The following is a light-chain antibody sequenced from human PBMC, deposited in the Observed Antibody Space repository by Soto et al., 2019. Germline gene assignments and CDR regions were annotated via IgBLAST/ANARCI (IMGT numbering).Light chain of an antibody. CDR2: SNN. V-gene: IGLV1-44*01. CDR3: AAWDDSLAGYVV. J-gene: IGLJ2*01. CDR1: SSNIGSNT. Sequence: SVLTQPPSASGTPGQRVTISCSGSSSNIGSNTVNWYQQLPGTAPKLLIYSNNQRPSGVPDRFSGSKSGTSASLAISGLQSEDEADYYCAAWDDSLAGYVVFGGGTQLTVL.